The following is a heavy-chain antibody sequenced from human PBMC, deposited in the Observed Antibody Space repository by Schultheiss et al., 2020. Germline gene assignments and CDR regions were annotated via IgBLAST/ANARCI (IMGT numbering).Heavy chain of an antibody. CDR2: VDHSGNT. V-gene: IGHV4-30-2*01. J-gene: IGHJ4*02. CDR1: GASLSSGDYS. D-gene: IGHD5-18*01. CDR3: ARGTGGYSYVLPFDY. Sequence: SETMSLTCAVSGASLSSGDYSWSWIRQTPGRGLEWIGDVDHSGNTYYNSSLKTPVTISVDRSNSQFSLKLSSVTAADTAVFYCARGTGGYSYVLPFDYWGKGTLVTVPS.